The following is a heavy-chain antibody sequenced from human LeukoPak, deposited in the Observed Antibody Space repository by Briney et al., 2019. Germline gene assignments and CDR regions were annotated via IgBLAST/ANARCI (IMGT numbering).Heavy chain of an antibody. V-gene: IGHV1-2*02. CDR1: GYTFTGYY. CDR3: ARDLYGSGSLAGY. CDR2: INPNSGGT. D-gene: IGHD3-10*01. Sequence: ASVKVSCKASGYTFTGYYMHWVRQAPGQGLEWMGWINPNSGGTNYAQKFQGGVTMTRDTSISTAYMELSRLRSDDTAVYYCARDLYGSGSLAGYWGQGTLVTVSS. J-gene: IGHJ4*02.